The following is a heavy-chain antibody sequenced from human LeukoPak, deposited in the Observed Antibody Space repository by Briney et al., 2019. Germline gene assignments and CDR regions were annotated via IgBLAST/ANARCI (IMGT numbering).Heavy chain of an antibody. D-gene: IGHD3-22*01. V-gene: IGHV3-64*01. CDR3: ARVYYYDSSGYYLDQ. CDR2: ISSNGGST. Sequence: GGSLRLSCAASGLTFSAFAVNWVRQAPGKGLEYVSTISSNGGSTYYANSVKGRFTISRDNSKNTLYLQMGGLRAEDMAVYYCARVYYYDSSGYYLDQWGQGTLVTVSS. CDR1: GLTFSAFA. J-gene: IGHJ4*02.